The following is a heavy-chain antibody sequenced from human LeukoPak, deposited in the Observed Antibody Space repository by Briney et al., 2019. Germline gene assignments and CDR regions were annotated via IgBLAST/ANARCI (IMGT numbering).Heavy chain of an antibody. CDR1: GFTFSNYW. CDR3: ARDNDHKDDY. J-gene: IGHJ4*02. V-gene: IGHV3-7*04. CDR2: IKQDGTEK. Sequence: GGSLRLSCAVSGFTFSNYWMTWVRQAPGKGLEWVANIKQDGTEKYYVDSVKGRFIISRDNTKNSVYLQMNSLRAEDTAVYYCARDNDHKDDYWGQGTLVTFSS.